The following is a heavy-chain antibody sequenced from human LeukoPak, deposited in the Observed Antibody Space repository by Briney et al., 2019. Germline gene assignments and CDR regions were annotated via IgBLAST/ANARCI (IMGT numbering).Heavy chain of an antibody. CDR1: GFTFSSYA. V-gene: IGHV3-23*01. CDR2: ISGSGGST. Sequence: GGSLRLSCAASGFTFSSYAMSWVRQAPGKGLEWVSAISGSGGSTYYADSVKGRFTISRDNSKNTLYLQMNSLRAEDTAVYYCAKGSYLFLTGYNYFDYWGQGTLVTVSS. J-gene: IGHJ4*02. CDR3: AKGSYLFLTGYNYFDY. D-gene: IGHD3-9*01.